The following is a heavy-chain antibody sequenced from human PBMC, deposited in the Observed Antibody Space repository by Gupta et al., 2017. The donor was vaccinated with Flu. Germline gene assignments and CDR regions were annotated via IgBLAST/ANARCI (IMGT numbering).Heavy chain of an antibody. CDR1: GFTFSSYG. CDR2: IWYDGSNK. V-gene: IGHV3-33*01. D-gene: IGHD6-13*01. CDR3: ASGEQQLVPKFFY. J-gene: IGHJ4*02. Sequence: QVQLVESGGGVVQPGRSLRLSCAASGFTFSSYGMHWVRQAPGKGLEWVAVIWYDGSNKYYADSVKGRFTISRDNSKNTLYLQMNSLRAEDTAVYYCASGEQQLVPKFFYWGQGTLVTVSS.